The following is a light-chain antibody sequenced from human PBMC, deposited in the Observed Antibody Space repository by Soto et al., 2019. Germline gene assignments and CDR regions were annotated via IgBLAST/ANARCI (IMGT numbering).Light chain of an antibody. J-gene: IGKJ1*01. CDR1: QSVSSN. V-gene: IGKV3-15*01. Sequence: EIVMTQSPATLSVSPGERATLSCRASQSVSSNLAWYQQKPGQAPRLLIYGASTRATGGPARFSGSGSGTEFTLTTSSLQSEDFATYYCQQANSFPPWTFGQGTKV. CDR3: QQANSFPPWT. CDR2: GAS.